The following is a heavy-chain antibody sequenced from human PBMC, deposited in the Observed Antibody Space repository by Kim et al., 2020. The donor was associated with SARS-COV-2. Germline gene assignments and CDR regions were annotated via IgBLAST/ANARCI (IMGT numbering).Heavy chain of an antibody. V-gene: IGHV3-23*01. J-gene: IGHJ4*02. CDR1: GFTFSAYV. D-gene: IGHD5-18*01. Sequence: GGSMRLSCAASGFTFSAYVVPWVRHAPGTGLVWVSFLTDSESKRKYADSVKGRFTISRDNARNTLYLQMKSLRVEDTAVYYCAKRVRGYTYGTLDCWGQGTLVTVSS. CDR3: AKRVRGYTYGTLDC. CDR2: LTDSESKR.